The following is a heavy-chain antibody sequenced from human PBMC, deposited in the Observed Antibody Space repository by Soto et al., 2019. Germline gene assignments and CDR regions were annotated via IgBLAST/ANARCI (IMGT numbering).Heavy chain of an antibody. Sequence: EVQLVESGGDLVQPGGSLRLSCAASGFSFGSSWMTWVRQAPGTGLEWVANIKKDGSKINYLDSVRGRFTVSRHNAKDALYLEMNSLRAEDTALYDCARDVSPGSSSLYLDAFDIWGQGTMVTVSS. CDR2: IKKDGSKI. J-gene: IGHJ3*02. CDR3: ARDVSPGSSSLYLDAFDI. D-gene: IGHD6-13*01. V-gene: IGHV3-7*04. CDR1: GFSFGSSW.